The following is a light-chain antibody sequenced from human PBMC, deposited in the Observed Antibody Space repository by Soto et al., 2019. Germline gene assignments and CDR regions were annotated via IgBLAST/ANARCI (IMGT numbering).Light chain of an antibody. CDR3: QQRSNWPPIT. CDR1: QNINTY. Sequence: EIVLTQSPATLSLSPGERATLSCRASQNINTYLAWFRQKPGQAPRLLIYGASTRATGIPARFSGSGSGTDFTLTISSLEPEDFAVYYCQQRSNWPPITFGQGTRLEI. CDR2: GAS. J-gene: IGKJ5*01. V-gene: IGKV3-11*01.